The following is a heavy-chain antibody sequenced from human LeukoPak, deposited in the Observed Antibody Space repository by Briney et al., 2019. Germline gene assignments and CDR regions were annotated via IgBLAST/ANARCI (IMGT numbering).Heavy chain of an antibody. CDR1: GFTFGDYA. Sequence: GVSLRLSCTASGFTFGDYAMSWVRQAPGKGLEWVGFISSKAYGGTIEYAASVKGRFIISRDDSKSIAYLQMNSLKTEDTAVYYCTRDNWNYGYYGMDVWGQGTTVTVSS. V-gene: IGHV3-49*04. D-gene: IGHD1-20*01. CDR2: ISSKAYGGTI. J-gene: IGHJ6*02. CDR3: TRDNWNYGYYGMDV.